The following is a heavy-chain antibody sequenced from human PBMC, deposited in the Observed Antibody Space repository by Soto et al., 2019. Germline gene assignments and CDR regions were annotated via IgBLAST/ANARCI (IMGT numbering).Heavy chain of an antibody. D-gene: IGHD5-12*01. CDR3: ARDSFGYNGYDPAYLYF. Sequence: SETLSLTCAVSGGSISSGGYSWSWIRQPPGKGLEWIGYIYHSGSTYYNPSLKSRVTISVDRSKNQFSLKLSSVTAADTAVYYCARDSFGYNGYDPAYLYFRGQG. CDR1: GGSISSGGYS. V-gene: IGHV4-30-2*01. J-gene: IGHJ3*01. CDR2: IYHSGST.